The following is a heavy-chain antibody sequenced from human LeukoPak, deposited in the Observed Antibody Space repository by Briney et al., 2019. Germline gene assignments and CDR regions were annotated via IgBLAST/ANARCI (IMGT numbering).Heavy chain of an antibody. CDR1: GGSISSGDYY. CDR3: ARAISRESGWYNY. J-gene: IGHJ4*02. D-gene: IGHD6-19*01. CDR2: IYYSGST. V-gene: IGHV4-30-4*08. Sequence: SQTLSLTCTVSGGSISSGDYYWRWIRQPPGKGLEWIGYIYYSGSTYYNPPLKSRVTISVDTSKNQFSLKLSSVTAADTAVYYCARAISRESGWYNYWGQGTLVTVSS.